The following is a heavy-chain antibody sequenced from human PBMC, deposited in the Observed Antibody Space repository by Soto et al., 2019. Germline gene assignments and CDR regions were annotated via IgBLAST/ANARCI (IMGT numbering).Heavy chain of an antibody. Sequence: QVQLQESGPGLVKTSLTLSLTCTVSGGSIASGDKYWSWIRQHPGKGLEWIGYIYYSGFTYNRSSLEDRVTISVDTAKNQFSLKLSSVRAADTAVYYCAGGRASTGVGSNSYFDHWGQGILVSVSS. CDR1: GGSIASGDKY. CDR2: IYYSGFT. CDR3: AGGRASTGVGSNSYFDH. J-gene: IGHJ4*02. V-gene: IGHV4-31*03. D-gene: IGHD2-2*01.